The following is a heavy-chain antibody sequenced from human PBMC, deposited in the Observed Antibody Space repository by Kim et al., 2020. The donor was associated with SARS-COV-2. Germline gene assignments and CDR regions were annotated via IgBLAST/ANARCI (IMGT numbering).Heavy chain of an antibody. D-gene: IGHD1-26*01. CDR1: GGTINSYS. CDR3: ARDRGSESGSSLDN. J-gene: IGHJ4*02. V-gene: IGHV1-69*04. CDR2: IIPILGIG. Sequence: SVKVSCKASGGTINSYSISWVRQAPGQGLEWMGRIIPILGIGNSAQKFQGRVTITADKSTSTAYMELSSLISDDTAVYYYARDRGSESGSSLDNWGPGT.